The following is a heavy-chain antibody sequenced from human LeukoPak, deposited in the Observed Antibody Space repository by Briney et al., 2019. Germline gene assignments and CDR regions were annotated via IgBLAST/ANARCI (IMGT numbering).Heavy chain of an antibody. CDR1: GFTFSSYS. V-gene: IGHV3-21*01. D-gene: IGHD6-13*01. CDR2: ISSSSSYI. Sequence: GGSLRLSCAASGFTFSSYSMNWVRQAPGKGLEWVSSISSSSSYIYYADSVKGRFTISRDNAKNSLYLQMNSLRAEDTAVYYCAIKGGYSSSWYLSYFDYWGQGTLVTVSS. CDR3: AIKGGYSSSWYLSYFDY. J-gene: IGHJ4*02.